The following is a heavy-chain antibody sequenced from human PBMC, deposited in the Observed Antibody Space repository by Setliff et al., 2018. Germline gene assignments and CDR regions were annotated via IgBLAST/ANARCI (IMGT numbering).Heavy chain of an antibody. CDR2: ISGGSSYI. Sequence: GSLRLSCAASGFTFSSYGMNWVRQAPGKGLEWVSCISGGSSYIHYEDSMKGRFTISRDDAKNSVYLQINSLRAEDTAVYYCAKNGFGVVALGVNNWFDPWGQGTLVTVSS. D-gene: IGHD3-10*01. V-gene: IGHV3-21*01. CDR3: AKNGFGVVALGVNNWFDP. CDR1: GFTFSSYG. J-gene: IGHJ5*02.